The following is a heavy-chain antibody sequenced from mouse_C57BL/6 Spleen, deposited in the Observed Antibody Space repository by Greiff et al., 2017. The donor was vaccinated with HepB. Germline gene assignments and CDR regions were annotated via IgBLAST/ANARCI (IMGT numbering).Heavy chain of an antibody. CDR3: ARSRSNYAMDY. V-gene: IGHV1-72*01. CDR2: INPNSGGT. CDR1: GYTFTSYW. J-gene: IGHJ4*01. Sequence: QVQLQQPGAELVKPGASVKLSCKASGYTFTSYWMHWVKQRPGRGLEWIGQINPNSGGTKYNEKFKSKATLTVDKASSTAFMQLSSLTSEDSAVYYCARSRSNYAMDYWGQGTSVTVSS. D-gene: IGHD5-1*01.